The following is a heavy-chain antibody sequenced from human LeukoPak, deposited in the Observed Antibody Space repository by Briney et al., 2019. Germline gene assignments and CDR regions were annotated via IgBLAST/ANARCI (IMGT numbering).Heavy chain of an antibody. CDR2: ISSSSSYI. D-gene: IGHD5-24*01. V-gene: IGHV3-21*06. CDR1: GFTFSSYS. J-gene: IGHJ4*02. CDR3: AKYRLIWLPAPVFEY. Sequence: GGSLRLSCAASGFTFSSYSMNWVRQAPGKGLEWVSSISSSSSYIYYADSVKGRFTISRDNAKNSLYLQMNSLRPEDTAVYYCAKYRLIWLPAPVFEYWGQGTLVTVSS.